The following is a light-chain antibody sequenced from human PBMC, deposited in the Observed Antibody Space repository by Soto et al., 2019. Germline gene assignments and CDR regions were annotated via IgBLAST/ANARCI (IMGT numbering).Light chain of an antibody. CDR1: SSDFGSYKF. J-gene: IGLJ1*01. V-gene: IGLV2-23*01. CDR2: ETS. Sequence: QSALTQPASVSGSPGQSVTISCTGSSSDFGSYKFVSWYQHHPGTVPKVIIYETSKRPSGVSDRFSGSKSGNTASLTISGLQPEDEADYYCFSFTSTNTHVFGSGTKLTVL. CDR3: FSFTSTNTHV.